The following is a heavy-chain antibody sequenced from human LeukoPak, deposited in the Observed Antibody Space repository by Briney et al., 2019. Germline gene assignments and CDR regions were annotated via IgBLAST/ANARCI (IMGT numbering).Heavy chain of an antibody. Sequence: GGALRLSCAASGFTGSSNNMRWGRPAPGEGLEWVSVIYSGGSTYYADSVKGRFTISRDNSKNTLYLQMNSLRAEDTAVYYCARDLGETGYWGQGTLVTVSS. CDR2: IYSGGST. CDR1: GFTGSSNN. J-gene: IGHJ4*02. CDR3: ARDLGETGY. D-gene: IGHD3-10*01. V-gene: IGHV3-53*01.